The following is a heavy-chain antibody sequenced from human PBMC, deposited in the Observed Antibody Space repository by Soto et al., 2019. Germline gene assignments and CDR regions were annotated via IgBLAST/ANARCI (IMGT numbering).Heavy chain of an antibody. CDR3: ARGKYSSSWYRWFDP. CDR2: INHSGST. V-gene: IGHV4-34*01. D-gene: IGHD6-13*01. CDR1: GGSFSGYY. Sequence: SETLSLTCAVYGGSFSGYYWSWIRQPPGKGLEWIGEINHSGSTNYNPSLKSRVTISVDTSKNQFSLKLSSVTAADTAVYYCARGKYSSSWYRWFDPWGQGTLVTVSS. J-gene: IGHJ5*02.